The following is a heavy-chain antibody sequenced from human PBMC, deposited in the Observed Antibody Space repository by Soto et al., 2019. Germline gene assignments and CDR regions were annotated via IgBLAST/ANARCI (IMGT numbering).Heavy chain of an antibody. V-gene: IGHV1-18*01. CDR3: ARGRRVFYDSSAFDI. Sequence: ASVKVSCKASGYTFTSYGISWVRQAPGQGPECMGWISPYNGVTNYAQNLQGRVTMTTDTSTSTAYMELRSLRSDDTAVYYCARGRRVFYDSSAFDIWGQGTMVTVSS. J-gene: IGHJ3*02. D-gene: IGHD3-22*01. CDR1: GYTFTSYG. CDR2: ISPYNGVT.